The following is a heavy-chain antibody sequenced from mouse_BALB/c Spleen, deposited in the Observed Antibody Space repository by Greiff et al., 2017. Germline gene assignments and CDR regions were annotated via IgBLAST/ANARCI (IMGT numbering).Heavy chain of an antibody. J-gene: IGHJ3*01. CDR2: ISYSGST. CDR3: ARRDDYDIFAY. Sequence: EVQLQESGPGLVKPSQSLSLTCTVTGYSITSDYAWNWIRQFPGNKLEWMGYISYSGSTSYNPSLKSRISITRDTSKNQFFLQLNSVTTEDTATYYCARRDDYDIFAYWGQGTLVTVSA. CDR1: GYSITSDYA. V-gene: IGHV3-2*02. D-gene: IGHD2-4*01.